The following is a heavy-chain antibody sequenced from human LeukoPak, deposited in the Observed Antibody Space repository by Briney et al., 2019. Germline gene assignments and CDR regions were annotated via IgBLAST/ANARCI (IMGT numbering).Heavy chain of an antibody. CDR2: IWHDGSKE. D-gene: IGHD3-22*01. V-gene: IGHV3-33*01. CDR1: GFTFGNYD. Sequence: GRSLRLSCAVSGFTFGNYDMHWVRQTPGKGLEWVAVIWHDGSKELYVDSVKGRFTISRDNSENTLYLQMNSLRAEDTAVYYCARDHHYYDSSGLRSGCIDYWGQGTLVTVSS. J-gene: IGHJ4*02. CDR3: ARDHHYYDSSGLRSGCIDY.